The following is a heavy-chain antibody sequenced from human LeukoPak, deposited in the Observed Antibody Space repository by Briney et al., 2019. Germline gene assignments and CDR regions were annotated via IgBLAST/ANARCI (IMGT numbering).Heavy chain of an antibody. CDR3: ARGDSGSFSQFDC. CDR2: VYYSGST. V-gene: IGHV4-61*01. Sequence: PSETLSLTCTVSGDSIRNGNHYWTWIRQSPGKGLEWIGYVYYSGSTNYNPSLKSRVTISVDTSKNQFSLKLTSVTAADTAVYYCARGDSGSFSQFDCWGQGTLVTVSS. J-gene: IGHJ4*02. CDR1: GDSIRNGNHY. D-gene: IGHD1-26*01.